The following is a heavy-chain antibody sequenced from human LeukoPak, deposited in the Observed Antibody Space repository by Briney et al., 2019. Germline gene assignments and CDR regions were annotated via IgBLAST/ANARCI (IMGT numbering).Heavy chain of an antibody. Sequence: SETLSLTCTVSGGPIKSYYWNWIRQPAGKGLEWIGRIYSTGITNYNPSLKSRVTMSVDSSKSQFSLKLRSVTAADTAVYHCARDRDWNYWFDPWGRGIPVLVSS. CDR3: ARDRDWNYWFDP. V-gene: IGHV4-4*07. D-gene: IGHD1-7*01. CDR1: GGPIKSYY. CDR2: IYSTGIT. J-gene: IGHJ5*02.